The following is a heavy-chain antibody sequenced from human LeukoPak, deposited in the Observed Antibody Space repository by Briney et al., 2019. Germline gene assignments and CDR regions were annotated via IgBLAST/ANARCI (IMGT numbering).Heavy chain of an antibody. Sequence: ASVKVSCKASGYTFTSYYMHWVRQAPGQGLEWMGIINPSGGSTSYAQKFQGRVTMTRDTSTSTVYMELSSLRSEDTAVYYCARDWEDTAMYNWFDPWGQGTLVTVSS. D-gene: IGHD5-18*01. J-gene: IGHJ5*02. CDR2: INPSGGST. CDR1: GYTFTSYY. V-gene: IGHV1-46*01. CDR3: ARDWEDTAMYNWFDP.